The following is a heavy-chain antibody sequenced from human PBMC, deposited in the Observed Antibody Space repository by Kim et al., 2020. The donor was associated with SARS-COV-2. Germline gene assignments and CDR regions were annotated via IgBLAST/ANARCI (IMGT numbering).Heavy chain of an antibody. CDR3: ARDNGDGYPY. D-gene: IGHD5-12*01. CDR2: IYYSGST. Sequence: SETLSLTCTVSGGSISSYYWSWIRQPPGKGLEWIGYIYYSGSTNYNPSLKSRVTISVDTSKNQFSLKLSSVTAADTAVYYCARDNGDGYPYWGQGTLVTVSS. V-gene: IGHV4-59*01. CDR1: GGSISSYY. J-gene: IGHJ4*02.